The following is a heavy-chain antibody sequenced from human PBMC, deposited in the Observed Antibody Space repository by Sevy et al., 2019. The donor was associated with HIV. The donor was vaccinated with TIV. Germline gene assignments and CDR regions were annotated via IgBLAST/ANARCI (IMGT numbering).Heavy chain of an antibody. Sequence: GGSLRLSCAASGFTFSNAWMSWVRQAPGKGLEWVGRIKSKTDGGTTDYAAPVKGRFTISRDDSKNTLYLQMYSLKTEDTAMYYCTTDSTKRPLSALLDYWGQGTLVTVSS. J-gene: IGHJ4*02. CDR3: TTDSTKRPLSALLDY. V-gene: IGHV3-15*01. CDR2: IKSKTDGGTT. CDR1: GFTFSNAW.